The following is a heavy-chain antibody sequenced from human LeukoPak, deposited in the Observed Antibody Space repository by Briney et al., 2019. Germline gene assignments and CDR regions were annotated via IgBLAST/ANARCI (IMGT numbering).Heavy chain of an antibody. CDR2: ISGSGGST. V-gene: IGHV3-23*01. Sequence: GGSLRLSCAASGFTFSSYWMSWVRQAPGKGLEWVSAISGSGGSTYYADSVKGRFTISRDNSKNTLYLQMNSLRAEDTAVYYCAKMGQDYDILTGYSYYFDYWGQGTLVTVSS. CDR1: GFTFSSYW. CDR3: AKMGQDYDILTGYSYYFDY. J-gene: IGHJ4*02. D-gene: IGHD3-9*01.